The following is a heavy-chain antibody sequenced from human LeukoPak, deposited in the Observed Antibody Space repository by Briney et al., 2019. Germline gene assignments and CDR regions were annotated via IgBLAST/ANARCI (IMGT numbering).Heavy chain of an antibody. D-gene: IGHD5-18*01. CDR3: ARKYSYGPNDAFDI. CDR2: IYYSGST. J-gene: IGHJ3*02. V-gene: IGHV4-39*07. Sequence: SETLSLTCTVSGGSISSSGYYWGWIRQPPGKGLEWIGSIYYSGSTYYNPSLKSRVTIFVDTSKNQFSLRLSSVTAADTAVYYCARKYSYGPNDAFDIWGQGTMVTVSS. CDR1: GGSISSSGYY.